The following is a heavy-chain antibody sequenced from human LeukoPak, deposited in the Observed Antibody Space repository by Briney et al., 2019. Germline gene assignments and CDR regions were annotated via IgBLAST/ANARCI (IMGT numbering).Heavy chain of an antibody. J-gene: IGHJ3*02. CDR3: ARWSTLASRVQQKRSGSPAFDI. CDR1: GFTFSSYW. Sequence: GGSLRLSCAASGFTFSSYWMSWVRQAPGKGLEWVANIKQDGSEKYYVDSVKGRFTISRDNAKNSLYLQMNSLRAEDTAVYYCARWSTLASRVQQKRSGSPAFDIWGQGTMVTVSS. V-gene: IGHV3-7*01. CDR2: IKQDGSEK. D-gene: IGHD3-3*01.